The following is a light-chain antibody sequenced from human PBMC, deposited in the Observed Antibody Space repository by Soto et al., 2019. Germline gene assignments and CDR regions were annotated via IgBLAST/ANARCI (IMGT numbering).Light chain of an antibody. CDR1: RSNIGSNT. V-gene: IGLV1-44*01. CDR3: AAWDDSLNGSYV. Sequence: QSVLTQPPSTAGTPGQRVTISYSGSRSNIGSNTVTWYQQLPGTAPKLLIYSNNQRPSGVPDRLSGSKSGTSASLAISGLQSEDEADYYCAAWDDSLNGSYVFGTGTKVTVL. CDR2: SNN. J-gene: IGLJ1*01.